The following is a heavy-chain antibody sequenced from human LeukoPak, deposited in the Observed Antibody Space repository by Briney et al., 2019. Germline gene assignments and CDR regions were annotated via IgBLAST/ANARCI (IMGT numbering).Heavy chain of an antibody. Sequence: GGSLRLSCAASGFTFSSDSMNWVRQSPGKGLGWVSSITRSNYRYYADSAKGRFTISIDNAKNTLYLQMNSLRAEDAAVYYCAGYVSSGRRDAFDIWGQGTMVTVSS. V-gene: IGHV3-21*01. J-gene: IGHJ3*02. D-gene: IGHD3-22*01. CDR1: GFTFSSDS. CDR2: ITRSNYR. CDR3: AGYVSSGRRDAFDI.